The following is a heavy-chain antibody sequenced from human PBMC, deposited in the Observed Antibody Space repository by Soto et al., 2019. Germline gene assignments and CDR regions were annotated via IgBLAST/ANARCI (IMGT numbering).Heavy chain of an antibody. Sequence: GGSLRLSCAVSGITFTNYAMSWVRQAPGKGLEWVSGISASGGTTYYAESVKGRFTISRDNSRSTLYPQMNSLRVEDTAVYFCAKIIGTSLSDYWGQGTLVTVSS. CDR1: GITFTNYA. CDR3: AKIIGTSLSDY. V-gene: IGHV3-23*01. D-gene: IGHD2-2*01. CDR2: ISASGGTT. J-gene: IGHJ4*02.